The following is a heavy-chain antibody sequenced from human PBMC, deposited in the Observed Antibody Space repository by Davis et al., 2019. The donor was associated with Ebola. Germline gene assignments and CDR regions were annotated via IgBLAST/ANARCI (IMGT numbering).Heavy chain of an antibody. CDR2: INPKSTGT. D-gene: IGHD6-19*01. Sequence: AASVQVSCKASGYTFTGYHVHWVRQAPGQGLEWIGRINPKSTGTHYAKNFEGRVTMTRDTSISAAYMELSRLRSDDTAVYYCARETLDGRASDYWGQGTLVTVSS. CDR3: ARETLDGRASDY. V-gene: IGHV1-2*06. J-gene: IGHJ4*02. CDR1: GYTFTGYH.